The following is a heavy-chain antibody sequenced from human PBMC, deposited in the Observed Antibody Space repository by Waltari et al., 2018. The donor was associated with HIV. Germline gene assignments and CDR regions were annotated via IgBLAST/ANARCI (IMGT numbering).Heavy chain of an antibody. CDR2: INGGTTGT. D-gene: IGHD3-22*01. CDR1: GFIFSSYA. V-gene: IGHV3-23*01. CDR3: AKDRSYDSSGYFDY. Sequence: EVQLLESGGDSQQPGGSLRLSCAASGFIFSSYAMSWVRQAPGRGLECVSSINGGTTGTFYAYSVKGRFTISRDSSKNTLYLQMNSLRAEDTAVYYCAKDRSYDSSGYFDYWGEGTLVTVSS. J-gene: IGHJ4*02.